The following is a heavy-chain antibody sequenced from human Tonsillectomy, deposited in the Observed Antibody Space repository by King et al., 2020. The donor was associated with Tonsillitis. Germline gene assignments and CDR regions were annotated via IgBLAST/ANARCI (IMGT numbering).Heavy chain of an antibody. J-gene: IGHJ4*02. CDR3: ARVGSGWSPFDY. CDR2: INSDGSIT. V-gene: IGHV3-74*01. Sequence: VQLVESGRGLVQPGGSLRLSCAASGLTFSSYWMHWVRHAPGKGLVWVSRINSDGSITNYADSVKGRFTISRDNAKNTLYLQMNSLRAEDTAVYYCARVGSGWSPFDYWGQGTLVTVSS. CDR1: GLTFSSYW. D-gene: IGHD6-19*01.